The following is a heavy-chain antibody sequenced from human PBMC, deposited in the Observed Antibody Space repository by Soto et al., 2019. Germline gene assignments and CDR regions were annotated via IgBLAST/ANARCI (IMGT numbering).Heavy chain of an antibody. Sequence: SETLSLTCTVSGGSISSGGYYWSWIRQHPGKGLEWIGYIYYSGSTYYNPSLKSRVTISVDTSKNQFSLKLSSVTAADTAVYYCARGIRRQSAFFWLDPWGQGTLVTVSS. CDR2: IYYSGST. CDR1: GGSISSGGYY. V-gene: IGHV4-31*03. J-gene: IGHJ5*02. D-gene: IGHD5-18*01. CDR3: ARGIRRQSAFFWLDP.